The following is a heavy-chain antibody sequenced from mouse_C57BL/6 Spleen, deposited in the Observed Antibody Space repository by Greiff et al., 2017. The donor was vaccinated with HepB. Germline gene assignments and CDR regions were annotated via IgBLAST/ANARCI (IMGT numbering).Heavy chain of an antibody. V-gene: IGHV5-4*01. D-gene: IGHD6-1*01. J-gene: IGHJ3*01. Sequence: EVQGVESGGGLVKPGGSLKLSCAASGFTFSSYAMSWVRQTPEKRLEWVATISDGGSYTYYPDNVKGRFTISRDNAKNNLYLQMSHLKCEDTAMYYCARVSPLFDEGFAYWGQGTLVTVSA. CDR3: ARVSPLFDEGFAY. CDR1: GFTFSSYA. CDR2: ISDGGSYT.